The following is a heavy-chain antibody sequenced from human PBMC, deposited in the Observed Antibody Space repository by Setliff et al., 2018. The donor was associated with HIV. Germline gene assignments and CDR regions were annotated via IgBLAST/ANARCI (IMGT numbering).Heavy chain of an antibody. J-gene: IGHJ3*01. CDR3: AKDPTYYYESSGPYDAFDV. V-gene: IGHV3-30*04. CDR1: GFTFNTCA. CDR2: ISYDGNIK. Sequence: GGSLRLSCAGSGFTFNTCAMNWVRQAPGKGLEWVAVISYDGNIKYYADSVKGRFTISRDNSKNTLFLQMSSLRTEDTAVYYCAKDPTYYYESSGPYDAFDVWGQGTMVTVS. D-gene: IGHD3-22*01.